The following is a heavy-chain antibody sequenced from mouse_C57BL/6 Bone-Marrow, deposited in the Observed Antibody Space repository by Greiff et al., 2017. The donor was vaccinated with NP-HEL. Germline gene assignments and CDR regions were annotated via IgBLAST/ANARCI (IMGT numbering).Heavy chain of an antibody. CDR1: GYTFTDYY. Sequence: QVQLQQSGAELVRPGASVKLSCKASGYTFTDYYINWVKQRPGQGLEWIARIYPGSGNTYYNEKFKGKATLTAEKSSSTAYVHLSSLTSEDSAVYFCARFYYLGAYWRQESLVTVSA. J-gene: IGHJ3*01. CDR3: ARFYYLGAY. D-gene: IGHD1-1*01. CDR2: IYPGSGNT. V-gene: IGHV1-76*01.